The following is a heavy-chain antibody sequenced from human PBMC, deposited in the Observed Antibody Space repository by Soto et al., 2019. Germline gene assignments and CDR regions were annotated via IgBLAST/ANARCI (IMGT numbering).Heavy chain of an antibody. Sequence: PSETLSLTCAVSGGSISSSNWWSWVRQPPGKGLEWIGEIYHSGSTNYNPSLKSRVTISVDKSKNQFSLKLSSVTAADTAVYYCARLHDSSNDERRRYFAYWGQGALVTVSS. CDR1: GGSISSSNW. V-gene: IGHV4-4*02. CDR3: ARLHDSSNDERRRYFAY. J-gene: IGHJ4*02. CDR2: IYHSGST. D-gene: IGHD4-4*01.